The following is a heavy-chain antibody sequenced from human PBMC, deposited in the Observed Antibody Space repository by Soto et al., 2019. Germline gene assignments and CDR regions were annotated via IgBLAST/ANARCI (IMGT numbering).Heavy chain of an antibody. CDR2: ITPFSGDV. CDR1: GNTFTYRY. D-gene: IGHD1-26*01. V-gene: IGHV1-45*02. Sequence: QMQLVQSGAEVKNTGSTVTVSCQALGNTFTYRYLHWVRQAPGQALEWMGCITPFSGDVHYAQKFQERVTITRDRSINTAYMRLISLGSEYTAMYYCATGGAGSGPFTWELPDHWGQGTLVTVSS. J-gene: IGHJ4*02. CDR3: ATGGAGSGPFTWELPDH.